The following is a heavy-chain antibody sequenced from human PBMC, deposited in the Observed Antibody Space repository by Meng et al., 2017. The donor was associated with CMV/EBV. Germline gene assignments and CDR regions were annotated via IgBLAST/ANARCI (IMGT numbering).Heavy chain of an antibody. Sequence: LRPSCAISGASVSSNGTAWNWIMQSPSRGLEWLGRTYYRSKWYNDYAVSVKSRITHNPDPSKNQFSLQLNSVTPEDTAVYYCARGPGGRFDYWGQGTLVTVSS. CDR1: GASVSSNGTA. V-gene: IGHV6-1*01. CDR3: ARGPGGRFDY. J-gene: IGHJ4*02. CDR2: TYYRSKWYN. D-gene: IGHD3-10*01.